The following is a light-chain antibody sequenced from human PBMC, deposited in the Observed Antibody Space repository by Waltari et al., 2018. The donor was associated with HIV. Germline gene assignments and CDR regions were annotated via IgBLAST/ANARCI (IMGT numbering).Light chain of an antibody. CDR1: QSVLYSSNNKNY. CDR3: QQYYSTPLT. V-gene: IGKV4-1*01. CDR2: WAS. J-gene: IGKJ4*01. Sequence: DIVMIQSPDSLAVSLGERATINCKSSQSVLYSSNNKNYLAWYQQKPRQPPKMLIYWASTRKSGVPDRFIGSGSGTDFTLTISSLQAEDVAVYYCQQYYSTPLTFGGGTKVEIK.